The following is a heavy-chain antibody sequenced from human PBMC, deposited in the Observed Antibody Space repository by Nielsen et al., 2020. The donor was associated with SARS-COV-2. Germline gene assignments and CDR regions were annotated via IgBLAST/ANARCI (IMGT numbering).Heavy chain of an antibody. Sequence: ETRGDTCAISGDSVSSSRAAWNWSRQSPARGLERLGRTYYRSKWYNDYAVSVKSRITINPDTSKNQFSLHLNSVTPEDTAVYYCARARGAYGDYYYYYTDVWGKGTTVTVSS. D-gene: IGHD4-17*01. CDR3: ARARGAYGDYYYYYTDV. J-gene: IGHJ6*03. CDR2: TYYRSKWYN. CDR1: GDSVSSSRAA. V-gene: IGHV6-1*01.